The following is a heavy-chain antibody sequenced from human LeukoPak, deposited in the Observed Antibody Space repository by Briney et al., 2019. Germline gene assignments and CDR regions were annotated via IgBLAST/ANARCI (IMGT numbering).Heavy chain of an antibody. CDR3: TRNLADRPGFDA. CDR2: IRSKEYGGTT. J-gene: IGHJ4*02. Sequence: GGSLRLSCTANGFPFGDYAVSWVRQAPGKGLEWVGFIRSKEYGGTTEYAASVKGKFTISGDDSKTIAYLQMNSLKAEDTAVYFCTRNLADRPGFDAWGQGTLVTVSS. V-gene: IGHV3-49*04. D-gene: IGHD6-6*01. CDR1: GFPFGDYA.